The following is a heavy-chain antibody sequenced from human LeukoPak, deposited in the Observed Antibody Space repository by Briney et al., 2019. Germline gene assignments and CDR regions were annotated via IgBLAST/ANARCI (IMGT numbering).Heavy chain of an antibody. CDR3: TTDLASSSWYRPGY. CDR2: IKSKTDGGTT. D-gene: IGHD6-13*01. Sequence: GGSLRLSCAASGFTFSNYEMNWVRQGPGKGLEWVGRIKSKTDGGTTDYAAPVKGRFSISRDDSINTVNLQMNSLKNEDTAVYYCTTDLASSSWYRPGYWGQGILVTVSS. J-gene: IGHJ4*02. CDR1: GFTFSNYE. V-gene: IGHV3-15*01.